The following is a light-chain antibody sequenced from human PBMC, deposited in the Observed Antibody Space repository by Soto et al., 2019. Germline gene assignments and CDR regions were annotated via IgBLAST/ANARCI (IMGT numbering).Light chain of an antibody. CDR3: QQRSIWRWT. CDR2: DAS. V-gene: IGKV3-11*01. J-gene: IGKJ1*01. CDR1: QSVSSY. Sequence: EIVLTQSPATLSLSPGERATLSCRASQSVSSYLAWYQQKPGQAPRLLIYDASNRATGIPARFSGSGPGTDFTLTISSLEPEDFAVYYCQQRSIWRWTFGQGTKVDI.